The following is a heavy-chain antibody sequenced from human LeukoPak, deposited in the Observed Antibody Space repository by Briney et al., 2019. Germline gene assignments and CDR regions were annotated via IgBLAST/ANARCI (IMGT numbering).Heavy chain of an antibody. CDR1: GGTFISYA. CDR3: ARRLAYYYDSSGYQTNDWYFDP. Sequence: ASVTVSCKASGGTFISYAISWVRQAPGQGLEWMGGIIPIFGTANYAQKFQGRVTITADESTSTAYMELSSLRSEDTAVYYCARRLAYYYDSSGYQTNDWYFDPWGRGTLVTVSS. CDR2: IIPIFGTA. J-gene: IGHJ2*01. D-gene: IGHD3-22*01. V-gene: IGHV1-69*13.